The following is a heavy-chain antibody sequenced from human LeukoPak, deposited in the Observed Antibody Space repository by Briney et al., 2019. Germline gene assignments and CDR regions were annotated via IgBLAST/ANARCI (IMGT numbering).Heavy chain of an antibody. V-gene: IGHV3-30*02. CDR1: GFTFSSYG. Sequence: PGGSLRPSCAASGFTFSSYGMHWVRQAPGKGLEWVAFIRYDGSNKYYADSVKGRFTISRDNSKNTLYLQMNSLRAEDTAVYYCAKDGRYDYVWGSYRYVYYFDYWGQGTLVTVSS. D-gene: IGHD3-16*02. CDR3: AKDGRYDYVWGSYRYVYYFDY. J-gene: IGHJ4*02. CDR2: IRYDGSNK.